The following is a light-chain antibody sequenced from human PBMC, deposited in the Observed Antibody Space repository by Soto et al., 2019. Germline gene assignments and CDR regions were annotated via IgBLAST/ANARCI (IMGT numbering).Light chain of an antibody. Sequence: EIVLTQSPGTLSLSPGERATLSCRASQSVSSSYLAWYQQKPGQAPRLLIYGASGRATGIPDRFSGSGSGTHLTLTISRLEPEDFAVYYCQQYGSSPMYTFGQGTKLEIK. V-gene: IGKV3-20*01. CDR2: GAS. CDR3: QQYGSSPMYT. CDR1: QSVSSSY. J-gene: IGKJ2*01.